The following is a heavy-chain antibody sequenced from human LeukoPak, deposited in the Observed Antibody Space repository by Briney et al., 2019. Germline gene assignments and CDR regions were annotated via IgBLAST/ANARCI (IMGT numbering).Heavy chain of an antibody. CDR2: INPSGGST. V-gene: IGHV1-46*01. CDR1: GYTFTSYY. Sequence: GASVKVSCKASGYTFTSYYMHWVRQAPGQGLEWMGIINPSGGSTSYAQKFQGRVTRTRDTSTSTVYMELSSLRSEDTAVYYCARIAVAGTGHGFFDYWGQGTLVTVSS. CDR3: ARIAVAGTGHGFFDY. D-gene: IGHD6-19*01. J-gene: IGHJ4*02.